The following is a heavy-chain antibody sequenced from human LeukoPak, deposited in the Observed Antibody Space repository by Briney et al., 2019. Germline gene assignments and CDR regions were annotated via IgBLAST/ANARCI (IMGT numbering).Heavy chain of an antibody. V-gene: IGHV3-30*04. D-gene: IGHD3-16*02. J-gene: IGHJ4*02. Sequence: GGSLRLSCAASGFTFSSYAMHWVRQAPGKGLEWAAVISYDGSNKYYADSVKGRFTISRDNSKNTLYLQMNSLRAEDTAVYYCARERIMRLRLGELSRLFDYWGQGTLVTVSS. CDR3: ARERIMRLRLGELSRLFDY. CDR1: GFTFSSYA. CDR2: ISYDGSNK.